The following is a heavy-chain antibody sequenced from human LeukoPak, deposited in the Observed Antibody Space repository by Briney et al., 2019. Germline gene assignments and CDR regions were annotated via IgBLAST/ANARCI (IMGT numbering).Heavy chain of an antibody. V-gene: IGHV1-2*02. CDR1: GYSFTDYY. J-gene: IGHJ1*01. CDR3: ARGAVAEQSEYFQY. Sequence: ASVKVSCKASGYSFTDYYMHWVRQAPGQGLERMGWINPNSRGTNYAQKFQGRVTMTRDTSISTAYMEVSRLRSDDTAVYYCARGAVAEQSEYFQYWGQGTLVTVSS. D-gene: IGHD6-19*01. CDR2: INPNSRGT.